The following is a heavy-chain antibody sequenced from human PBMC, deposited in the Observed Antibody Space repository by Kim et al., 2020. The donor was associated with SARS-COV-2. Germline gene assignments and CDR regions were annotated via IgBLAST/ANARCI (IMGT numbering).Heavy chain of an antibody. V-gene: IGHV3-7*01. CDR2: IKQDGSEK. CDR1: GFTFSSYW. D-gene: IGHD6-13*01. Sequence: GGSLRLSCAASGFTFSSYWMSWVRQAPGKGLEWVANIKQDGSEKYYVDSVKGRFTISRDNAKNSLYLQMNSLRAEDTAVYYCARDLRRFRIAAAGTILDYWGQGTLVTVSS. CDR3: ARDLRRFRIAAAGTILDY. J-gene: IGHJ4*02.